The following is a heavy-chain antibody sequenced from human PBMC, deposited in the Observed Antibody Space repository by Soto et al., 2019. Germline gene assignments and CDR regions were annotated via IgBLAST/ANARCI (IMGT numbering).Heavy chain of an antibody. D-gene: IGHD3-10*01. J-gene: IGHJ6*03. CDR2: MNPNSVET. CDR3: ARGVFLDPDMDV. CDR1: GYSFTSYD. Sequence: QVQLVQSGAEVKKPGASLRVSCTASGYSFTSYDMNWVRQVPGQGPEWMGWMNPNSVETGYAQQFKGRLTLSRDMSTRTAYMELSTLTSDATAVYYWARGVFLDPDMDVWGGGTTITVSS. V-gene: IGHV1-8*01.